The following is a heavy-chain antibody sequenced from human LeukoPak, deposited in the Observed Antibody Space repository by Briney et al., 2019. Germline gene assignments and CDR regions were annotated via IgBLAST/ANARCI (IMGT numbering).Heavy chain of an antibody. D-gene: IGHD4-17*01. V-gene: IGHV3-74*01. Sequence: GGSLRLSCAASGFTFSSSWMHWVRQAPGEGLVWVSRMDGDGNNIDYADSVKGRFIISRDNAKNTLYLQMYSLRAEDTAVYYCARNPRTDFASWGQGTLVTVSS. J-gene: IGHJ4*02. CDR2: MDGDGNNI. CDR1: GFTFSSSW. CDR3: ARNPRTDFAS.